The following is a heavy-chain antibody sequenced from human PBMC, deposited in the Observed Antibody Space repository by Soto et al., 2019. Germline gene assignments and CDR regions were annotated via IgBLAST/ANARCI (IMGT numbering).Heavy chain of an antibody. V-gene: IGHV3-74*01. Sequence: EVQLVESGGGLVQPGGSLRLSCAASGFTFSPYWMHWVRQAPGMGLVWVSRINHDGSDTIYADSVRGRFTISRDNAKNTVYLQMNSLTVDDTAVYYRVREVSSDDKSHSRGWFDPWGQGTLVTVSS. CDR1: GFTFSPYW. CDR3: VREVSSDDKSHSRGWFDP. D-gene: IGHD3-22*01. CDR2: INHDGSDT. J-gene: IGHJ5*02.